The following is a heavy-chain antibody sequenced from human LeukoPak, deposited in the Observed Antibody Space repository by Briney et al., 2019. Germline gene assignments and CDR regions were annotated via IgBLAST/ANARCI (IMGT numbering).Heavy chain of an antibody. CDR3: ARDPGYCSGGSCYPYYFDY. J-gene: IGHJ4*02. V-gene: IGHV3-48*01. CDR1: GFSFSSYS. D-gene: IGHD2-15*01. CDR2: IAYTGTI. Sequence: PGGSLRLSCTASGFSFSSYSMNWVRQAPGKGLEWVAYIAYTGTIHYADSVRGRFAISRDNAKSSLFLQLNSLRAEDTAVYYCARDPGYCSGGSCYPYYFDYWGQGTLVTVSS.